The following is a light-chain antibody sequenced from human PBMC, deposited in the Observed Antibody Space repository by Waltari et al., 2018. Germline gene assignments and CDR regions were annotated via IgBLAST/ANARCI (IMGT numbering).Light chain of an antibody. CDR3: ATWDDSLIAPV. CDR1: NSNIGTNS. CDR2: RND. Sequence: QSVLTQPPSASGTPGQRAIISCSGSNSNIGTNSISWYQQLPGTAPKVLIYRNDQRPSGVPDRFSGSKSGTSASLAISGLRSEDGADYYCATWDDSLIAPVFGGGTKLTVL. V-gene: IGLV1-47*01. J-gene: IGLJ2*01.